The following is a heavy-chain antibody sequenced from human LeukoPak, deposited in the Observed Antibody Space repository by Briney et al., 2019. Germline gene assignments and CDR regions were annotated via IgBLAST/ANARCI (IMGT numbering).Heavy chain of an antibody. CDR2: ISNNGSTK. Sequence: GRSLRLSCAASGFTFSSYGMYWVRQAPGKGLEWVADISNNGSTKYYADSVKGRFTISRDNSKNTLYLQMNSLRAEDTAVYYCARDGGSGSYIEYWGQGTLVTVSS. D-gene: IGHD1-26*01. J-gene: IGHJ4*02. CDR1: GFTFSSYG. CDR3: ARDGGSGSYIEY. V-gene: IGHV3-33*01.